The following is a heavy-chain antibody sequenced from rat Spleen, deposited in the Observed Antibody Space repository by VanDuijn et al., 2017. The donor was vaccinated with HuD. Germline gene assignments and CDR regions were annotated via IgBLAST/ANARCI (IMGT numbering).Heavy chain of an antibody. CDR2: ISYEGSST. CDR3: TSEPTRVYFDY. Sequence: EVQLVESDGGLVQPGRSLKISCVVSGFTLSDYAMAWVRQAPKKGLEWVASISYEGSSTYYGDSVKGRFTISRDNTRNTLYLQMDSLRSEDTATYYCTSEPTRVYFDYWGQGVMVTVSS. V-gene: IGHV5-17*01. CDR1: GFTLSDYA. D-gene: IGHD1-4*01. J-gene: IGHJ2*01.